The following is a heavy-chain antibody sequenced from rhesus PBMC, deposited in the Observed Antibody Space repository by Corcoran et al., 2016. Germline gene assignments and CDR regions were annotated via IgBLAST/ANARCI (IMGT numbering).Heavy chain of an antibody. CDR2: ISGSGGST. Sequence: QLQLQESGPGLVKPSETLSLTCAVSGGSISSNYWRWIRQPPGKGLEWIGLISGSGGSTDYNPSLKSRITISTDTSKNQFSRKLSYVTAADTDVYYCATLVVVAMGGFDYWGHGVLVTVSS. CDR1: GGSISSNY. D-gene: IGHD2-21*01. J-gene: IGHJ4*01. CDR3: ATLVVVAMGGFDY. V-gene: IGHV4-173*01.